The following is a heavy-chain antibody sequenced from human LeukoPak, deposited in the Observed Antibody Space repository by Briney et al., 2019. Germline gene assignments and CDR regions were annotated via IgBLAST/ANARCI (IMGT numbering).Heavy chain of an antibody. CDR2: ISGSGGST. J-gene: IGHJ6*02. CDR1: GFTFSSYA. CDR3: AKGGLVMVDYGMDV. V-gene: IGHV3-23*01. Sequence: TGGSLRLSCAASGFTFSSYAMSWVRQAPGKGLEWVSAISGSGGSTYYADSVKGRFTISRDNSKNTLYLQMNSLRAEDTAVYYCAKGGLVMVDYGMDVWGQGTTVTVSS. D-gene: IGHD2-15*01.